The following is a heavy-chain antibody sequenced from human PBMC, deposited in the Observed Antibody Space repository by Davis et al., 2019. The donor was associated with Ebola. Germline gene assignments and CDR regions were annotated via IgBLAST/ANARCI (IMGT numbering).Heavy chain of an antibody. CDR1: GFTFNSYG. CDR3: ARGTYCGGDCYSLLDY. J-gene: IGHJ4*02. V-gene: IGHV3-30*03. Sequence: GGSLRLSCAASGFTFNSYGMHWVRQAPGKGLEWVAVISYDGSNKYYADSVKGRFTISRDNSKNTLYLQMNSLGAEDTAVYYCARGTYCGGDCYSLLDYWGQGTLVTVSS. D-gene: IGHD2-21*02. CDR2: ISYDGSNK.